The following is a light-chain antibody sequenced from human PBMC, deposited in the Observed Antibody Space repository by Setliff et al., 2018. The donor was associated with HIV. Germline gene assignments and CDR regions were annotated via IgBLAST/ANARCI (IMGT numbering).Light chain of an antibody. Sequence: QSALSQPASVSGSPGQSITISCTGTSTDIGHYGLVSWYQQHPGRAPQLILFDVTNRPSGVSHRFSGSKSGNTASLTISGLQAEDEADYYCASYANSDVLIFGSGTKVTVL. CDR1: STDIGHYGL. CDR3: ASYANSDVLI. CDR2: DVT. V-gene: IGLV2-14*02. J-gene: IGLJ1*01.